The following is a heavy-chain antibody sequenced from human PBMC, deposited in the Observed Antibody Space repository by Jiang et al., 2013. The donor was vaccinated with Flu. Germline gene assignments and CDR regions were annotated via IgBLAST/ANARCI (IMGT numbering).Heavy chain of an antibody. CDR1: GGSISSYY. CDR2: IYYSGST. J-gene: IGHJ2*01. Sequence: CTVSGGSISSYYWSWIRQPPGKGLEWIGYIYYSGSTNYNPSLKSRVTISVDTSKNQFSLKLSSVTAADTAVYYCARSPQAYDYVWGSYALYFDLWGRGTLVTVSS. CDR3: ARSPQAYDYVWGSYALYFDL. D-gene: IGHD3-16*01. V-gene: IGHV4-59*01.